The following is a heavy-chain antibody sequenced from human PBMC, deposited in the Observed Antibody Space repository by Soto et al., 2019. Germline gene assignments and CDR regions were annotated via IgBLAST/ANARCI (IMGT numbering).Heavy chain of an antibody. CDR1: GGTFSSYA. D-gene: IGHD2-2*01. Sequence: ASVKVSCKASGGTFSSYAISWVRQAPGQGLEWMGGIIPIFGTANYAQKFQGRVTITADKSTSTAYMELSSQRSEDTAVYYCARQYCSSTSCHPLNYNWFDPWGQGTLVTVSS. J-gene: IGHJ5*02. CDR2: IIPIFGTA. V-gene: IGHV1-69*06. CDR3: ARQYCSSTSCHPLNYNWFDP.